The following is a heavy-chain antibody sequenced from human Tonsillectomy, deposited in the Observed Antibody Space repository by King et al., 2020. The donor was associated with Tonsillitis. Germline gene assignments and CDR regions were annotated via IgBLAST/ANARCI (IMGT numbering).Heavy chain of an antibody. V-gene: IGHV3-30*18. CDR3: AKGSASCYTCWFDP. Sequence: QLVQSGGGVVQPGRSLRLSCAASGITFSTYAMHWVRQAPGKGLEWVAATSSDGTNKYYGYSVKGRFTISRDNSKNTLYLQMNSLRVDDTAVYYCAKGSASCYTCWFDPWGQGTLVTVSS. CDR2: TSSDGTNK. J-gene: IGHJ5*02. CDR1: GITFSTYA. D-gene: IGHD2-2*02.